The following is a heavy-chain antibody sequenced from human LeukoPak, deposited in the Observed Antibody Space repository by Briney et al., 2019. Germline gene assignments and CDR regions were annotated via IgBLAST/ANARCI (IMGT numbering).Heavy chain of an antibody. D-gene: IGHD3-3*01. CDR1: GGSISSYY. CDR3: ASSYFWSGYAFDY. J-gene: IGHJ4*02. V-gene: IGHV4-59*01. CDR2: IYYSGST. Sequence: SETLSLTCAVSGGSISSYYWSWIRQPPGKGLEWIGYIYYSGSTNYNPSLKSRVTISVDTSKNQFSLKLSSVTAADTAVYYCASSYFWSGYAFDYWGQGTLVTVSS.